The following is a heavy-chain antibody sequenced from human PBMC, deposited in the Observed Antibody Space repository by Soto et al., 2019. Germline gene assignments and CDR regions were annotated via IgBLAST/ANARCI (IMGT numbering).Heavy chain of an antibody. D-gene: IGHD3-3*01. CDR3: ASEIYDFWRTNYYYYYGMDV. J-gene: IGHJ6*02. V-gene: IGHV1-69*13. Sequence: RASVKVSCKASGGTFSSYAISWLRQAPGQGLEWMGGIIPIFGTANYAQKFQGRVTITADESTSTAYMELSSLRSEDTAVYYCASEIYDFWRTNYYYYYGMDVWGQGTTVTVSS. CDR2: IIPIFGTA. CDR1: GGTFSSYA.